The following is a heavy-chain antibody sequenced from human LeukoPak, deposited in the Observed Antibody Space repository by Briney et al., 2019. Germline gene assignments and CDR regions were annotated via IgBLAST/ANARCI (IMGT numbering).Heavy chain of an antibody. J-gene: IGHJ4*02. Sequence: ASVKVSCTASGYSFSGYAMNWVRQAPGQRPEWMGWINTHTGNPTYAQGFTGRFVFSLDTSISTTYLQINSLRAEDTAVYYCARGGIAAAGPNDHWGQGTLLTVSS. CDR3: ARGGIAAAGPNDH. V-gene: IGHV7-4-1*02. CDR1: GYSFSGYA. CDR2: INTHTGNP. D-gene: IGHD6-13*01.